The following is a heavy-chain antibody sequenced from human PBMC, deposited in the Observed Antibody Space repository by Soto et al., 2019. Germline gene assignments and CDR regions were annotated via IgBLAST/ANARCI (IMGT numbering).Heavy chain of an antibody. J-gene: IGHJ3*02. CDR2: INSDGIIT. CDR1: GFSFSSYL. CDR3: ASENDYGAFDI. D-gene: IGHD4-17*01. V-gene: IGHV3-74*01. Sequence: GGSLRLSCAASGFSFSSYLMHWVRQAPGKGLVWVSRINSDGIITSYADSVKGRFTISRDNAKNTLYLQMNSLRAEDTAVYYCASENDYGAFDIWGQGTMVTVSS.